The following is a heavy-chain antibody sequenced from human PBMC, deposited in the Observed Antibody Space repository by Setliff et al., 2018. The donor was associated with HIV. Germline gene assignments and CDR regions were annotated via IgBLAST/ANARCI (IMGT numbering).Heavy chain of an antibody. V-gene: IGHV4-59*11. Sequence: PSETLSLTCTVSGDPISSHYWTWVRQPPGEGLDWIGYISDSGGTNYNPSLKSRVIISTDTSNNKFSLRLSSVTAADTAMYYCARASPEAGGGFYSYYYMDVWGKGTTVTVSS. CDR2: ISDSGGT. CDR3: ARASPEAGGGFYSYYYMDV. J-gene: IGHJ6*03. CDR1: GDPISSHY. D-gene: IGHD3-16*01.